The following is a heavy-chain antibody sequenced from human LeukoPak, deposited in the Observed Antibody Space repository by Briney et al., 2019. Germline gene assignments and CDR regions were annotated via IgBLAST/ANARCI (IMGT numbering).Heavy chain of an antibody. V-gene: IGHV4-34*01. J-gene: IGHJ1*01. CDR2: IYYSGST. Sequence: SETLSLTCAVYGGSFSGYYWGWIRQPPGKGLEWIGSIYYSGSTYYNPSLKSRVTISVDTSKNQFSLKLSSVTAADTAVYYCARGSSSGSLSRHAEYFQHWGQGTLVTVSS. CDR1: GGSFSGYY. CDR3: ARGSSSGSLSRHAEYFQH. D-gene: IGHD3-22*01.